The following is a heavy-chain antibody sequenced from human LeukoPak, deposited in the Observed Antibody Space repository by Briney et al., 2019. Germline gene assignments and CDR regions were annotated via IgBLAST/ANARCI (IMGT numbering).Heavy chain of an antibody. J-gene: IGHJ4*02. D-gene: IGHD1-26*01. CDR2: ISGSGGST. Sequence: GGSLRLSCAASGFTFSSYGMHWVRQAPGKGLEWVSAISGSGGSTYYADSVKGRFTISRDNSKNTLYLQMNSLRAEDTAVYYCAKVRSGSYKYYFDYWGQGTLVTVSS. CDR1: GFTFSSYG. CDR3: AKVRSGSYKYYFDY. V-gene: IGHV3-23*01.